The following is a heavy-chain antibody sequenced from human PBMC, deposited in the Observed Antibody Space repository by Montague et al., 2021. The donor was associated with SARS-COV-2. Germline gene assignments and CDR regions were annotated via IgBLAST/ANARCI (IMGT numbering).Heavy chain of an antibody. J-gene: IGHJ4*02. CDR1: GFSFSTFW. V-gene: IGHV3-33*08. CDR2: IWYDGSNE. D-gene: IGHD1-26*01. Sequence: SLRLSCAASGFSFSTFWMTWVRQAPGKGLEWVAHIWYDGSNENYVDSVKGRFTISRDNFKNTLYLQMNSLRAEDTAIYYCARGSVGGYYFDYWGQGTLVTVSS. CDR3: ARGSVGGYYFDY.